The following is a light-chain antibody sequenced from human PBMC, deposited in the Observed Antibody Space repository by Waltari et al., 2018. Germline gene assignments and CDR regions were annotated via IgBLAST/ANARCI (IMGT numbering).Light chain of an antibody. CDR2: RAS. CDR1: QSVLYNSDNKNY. CDR3: QQYYGTPPRT. J-gene: IGKJ1*01. Sequence: DIVMTQSPDSLAVSLGERATINCKSSQSVLYNSDNKNYLAWYQQKPGQPPKLLIYRASTRESGVPDRFSGSGSGTDFTLTITSLQAEDVAVYYCQQYYGTPPRTFGQGTKVEIK. V-gene: IGKV4-1*01.